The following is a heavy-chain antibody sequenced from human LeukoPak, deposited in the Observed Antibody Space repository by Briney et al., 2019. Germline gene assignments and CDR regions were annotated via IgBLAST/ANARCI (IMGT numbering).Heavy chain of an antibody. CDR1: GGSFSGYY. Sequence: KPSETLSLTCAVYGGSFSGYYWSWIRQPPGEGLEWIGSIYYSGITYYNPSLKSRVTMSVDTSKNHFSLKLTSVAAADTAVYYCARHGGYCSGASCSGVWFDPWGQGTLVTVSS. V-gene: IGHV4-34*01. J-gene: IGHJ5*02. D-gene: IGHD2-15*01. CDR2: IYYSGIT. CDR3: ARHGGYCSGASCSGVWFDP.